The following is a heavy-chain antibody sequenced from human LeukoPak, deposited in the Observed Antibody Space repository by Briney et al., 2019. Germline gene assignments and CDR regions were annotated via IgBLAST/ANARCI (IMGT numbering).Heavy chain of an antibody. D-gene: IGHD2-21*01. V-gene: IGHV1-2*02. J-gene: IGHJ4*02. CDR1: GYTFTSYD. CDR2: INPKSGVT. CDR3: ATAPRGFTRSLLPHGDYSFDY. Sequence: GASVKVSCKASGYTFTSYDINWVRQATGQGLEWMGWINPKSGVTNSAQNFQDTVTLTRDTSINTAYMDLHNLTSDDTAVYYCATAPRGFTRSLLPHGDYSFDYWGQGSPVTVSS.